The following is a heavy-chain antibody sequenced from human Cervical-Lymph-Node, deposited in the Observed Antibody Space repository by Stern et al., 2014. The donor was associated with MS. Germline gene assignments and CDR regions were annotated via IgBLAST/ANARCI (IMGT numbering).Heavy chain of an antibody. CDR1: GFTFSSYD. CDR3: ARGTHCSGGSCYSSDYFDY. J-gene: IGHJ4*02. CDR2: IGTAGDT. Sequence: EVQLVESGGGLVQPGGSLRLSCAASGFTFSSYDMHWVRTATGKGLEWVSAIGTAGDTYYPGSVKGRFTITRENAKNSLYLQMNSLRAGDTAVYYCARGTHCSGGSCYSSDYFDYWGQGTLVTVSS. D-gene: IGHD2-15*01. V-gene: IGHV3-13*01.